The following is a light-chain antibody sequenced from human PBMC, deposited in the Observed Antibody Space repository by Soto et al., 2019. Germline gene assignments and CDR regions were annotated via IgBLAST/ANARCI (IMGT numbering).Light chain of an antibody. CDR1: QSVSST. Sequence: EIVMTQSPATLSVSPGERATLSCRASQSVSSTLAWYQQKPGQAPRILIYGASTRATGIPARFSGSGSGTEFTLTISSLQSEDFAVDYCQQYKNWVTFGQGTKVDIK. CDR3: QQYKNWVT. J-gene: IGKJ1*01. CDR2: GAS. V-gene: IGKV3-15*01.